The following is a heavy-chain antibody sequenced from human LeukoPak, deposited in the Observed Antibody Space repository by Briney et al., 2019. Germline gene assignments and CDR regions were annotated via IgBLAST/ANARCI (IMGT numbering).Heavy chain of an antibody. CDR2: INAGNGNT. J-gene: IGHJ4*02. D-gene: IGHD5-18*01. CDR1: EYTFTSYA. Sequence: ASVKVSCKASEYTFTSYAMHWVRQAPGQRLEWMGWINAGNGNTKYSQKFQGRVTITRDTSASTAYMELSSLRSEDTAVYYCARDRQLWLAVYYFDYWGQGTLVTVSS. CDR3: ARDRQLWLAVYYFDY. V-gene: IGHV1-3*01.